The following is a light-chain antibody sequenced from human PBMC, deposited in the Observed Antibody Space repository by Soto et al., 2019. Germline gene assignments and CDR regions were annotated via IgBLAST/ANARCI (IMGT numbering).Light chain of an antibody. V-gene: IGLV2-14*01. CDR3: RSYTSSSTSYV. J-gene: IGLJ1*01. Sequence: QSVLTQPASVSGSPGQSITISCTGTSSDVGGYNYVSWYQQHPGKAPKLMIYDVSNRPSGVSNRFSGSKSGNTASLTISGLQAEDEADYYCRSYTSSSTSYVFGTGNKVTVL. CDR1: SSDVGGYNY. CDR2: DVS.